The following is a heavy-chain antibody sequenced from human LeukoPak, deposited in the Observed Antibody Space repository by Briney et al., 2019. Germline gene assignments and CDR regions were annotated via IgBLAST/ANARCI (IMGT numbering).Heavy chain of an antibody. CDR3: ARVRSYYGDYWSFDY. CDR2: ISYDGSNK. J-gene: IGHJ4*02. V-gene: IGHV3-30-3*01. D-gene: IGHD4-17*01. CDR1: GFTFSSYA. Sequence: PGRSLRLSCAASGFTFSSYAMHWVHQAPGKGLEWVAVISYDGSNKYYADSVKGRFTISRDNSKNTLYLQMNSLRAEDTAVYYCARVRSYYGDYWSFDYWGQGTLVTVSS.